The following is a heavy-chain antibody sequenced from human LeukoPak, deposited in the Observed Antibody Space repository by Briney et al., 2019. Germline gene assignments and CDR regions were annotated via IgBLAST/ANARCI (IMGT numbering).Heavy chain of an antibody. D-gene: IGHD4-17*01. V-gene: IGHV1-8*01. CDR1: GYTFTSYD. Sequence: ASVKVSCKASGYTFTSYDINWVRQATGQGLEWMGWMNPNSGNTGYAQKFQGRVTMTRNTSISTAYMELSSLRSVDTAVYYCARGQTVTNGYYYYGMDVWGQGTTVTVSS. CDR2: MNPNSGNT. J-gene: IGHJ6*02. CDR3: ARGQTVTNGYYYYGMDV.